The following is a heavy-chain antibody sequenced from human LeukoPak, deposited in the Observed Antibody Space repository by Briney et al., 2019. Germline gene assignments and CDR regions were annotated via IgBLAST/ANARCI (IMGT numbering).Heavy chain of an antibody. CDR1: GFTFSGHA. V-gene: IGHV3-30-3*01. CDR3: ARVGSGPLRKYYDY. J-gene: IGHJ4*02. Sequence: PGGSLRLPCAASGFTFSGHAMHWLRQVPGKGLQWVLGISHDGDNKYYPDSVKGRFIVSRDNSKNTLSLEMNSLRAEDTGLYYCARVGSGPLRKYYDYWGQGTPVTVSS. CDR2: ISHDGDNK. D-gene: IGHD3-3*01.